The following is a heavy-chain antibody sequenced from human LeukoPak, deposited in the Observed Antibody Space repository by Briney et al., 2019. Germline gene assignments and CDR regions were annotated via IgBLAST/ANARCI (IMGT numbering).Heavy chain of an antibody. Sequence: GGSLRLSCAASGFTFSSYSMNWVRQAPGKGLEWVSSISSSSSYIYYADSVKGRFTISRDNAKNSLYLQMNSLRAEDTAVYYCARVESIWSGYPYYYMDVWGKGTTVTVSS. CDR3: ARVESIWSGYPYYYMDV. CDR2: ISSSSSYI. D-gene: IGHD3-3*01. CDR1: GFTFSSYS. J-gene: IGHJ6*03. V-gene: IGHV3-21*01.